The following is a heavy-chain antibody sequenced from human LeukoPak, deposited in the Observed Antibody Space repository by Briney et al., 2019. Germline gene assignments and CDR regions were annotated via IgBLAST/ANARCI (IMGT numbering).Heavy chain of an antibody. CDR2: INPNSGGT. V-gene: IGHV1-2*02. Sequence: ASEKVSCKASGYTFTGYYMHWVRRAPGQGLEWMGWINPNSGGTNYAQKFQGRVTMTRDTSISTAYMELSRLRSDDTAVYYCARDSLDYYDSSGYPDYWGQGTLVTVSS. CDR1: GYTFTGYY. D-gene: IGHD3-22*01. J-gene: IGHJ4*02. CDR3: ARDSLDYYDSSGYPDY.